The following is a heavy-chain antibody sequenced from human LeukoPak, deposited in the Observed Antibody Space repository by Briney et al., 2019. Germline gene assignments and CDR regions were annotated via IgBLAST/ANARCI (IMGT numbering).Heavy chain of an antibody. CDR1: GFTFSSHC. J-gene: IGHJ3*02. Sequence: GGSLRLSCEASGFTFSSHCMSWVRQAPGKGLEWVANIKQDGSKKYYVDSVKGRFTISRDNAKNSLYLQMSILRAADTAVYYCARVRIAVAVSAFDIWGQGTMVTVSS. CDR2: IKQDGSKK. D-gene: IGHD6-19*01. V-gene: IGHV3-7*01. CDR3: ARVRIAVAVSAFDI.